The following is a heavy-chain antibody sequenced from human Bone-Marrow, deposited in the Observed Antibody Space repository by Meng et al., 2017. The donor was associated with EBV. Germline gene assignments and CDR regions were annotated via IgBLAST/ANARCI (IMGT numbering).Heavy chain of an antibody. Sequence: QVWRVECGAEVKKPGASVKVSCKASGYTFTSYDIHWVRQATGQGLEWMGWMNPNSGNTGYAQKFQDRVTMTRNTSISTACMELSSLRSEDTAVYHCARGTYDRPVDPWGQGTLVTVSS. CDR2: MNPNSGNT. D-gene: IGHD3-16*01. V-gene: IGHV1-8*01. J-gene: IGHJ5*02. CDR1: GYTFTSYD. CDR3: ARGTYDRPVDP.